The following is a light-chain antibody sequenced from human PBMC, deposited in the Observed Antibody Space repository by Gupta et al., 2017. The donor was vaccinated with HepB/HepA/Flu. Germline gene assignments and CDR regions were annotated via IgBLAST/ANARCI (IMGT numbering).Light chain of an antibody. V-gene: IGKV3-20*01. J-gene: IGKJ1*01. CDR2: GAS. CDR3: QQYGSSEWT. CDR1: QSVSSSY. Sequence: IVLTPSPRTLSLSPGERATLSCRASQSVSSSYLAWYQQKPGQAPRLLIYGASSRATGIPDRFSGSGSGTDFTLTISRLEPEDFAVYYCQQYGSSEWTFGQGTKVEIK.